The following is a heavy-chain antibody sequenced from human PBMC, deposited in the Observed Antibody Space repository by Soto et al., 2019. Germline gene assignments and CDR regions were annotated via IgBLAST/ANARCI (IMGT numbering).Heavy chain of an antibody. CDR2: IYYSGST. J-gene: IGHJ4*02. Sequence: TSETLSLTCTVSGGSISSGDYYWSWIRQPPGKGLEWIGYIYYSGSTYYNPSLKSRVTISVDTSKNQFSLKLSSVTAADTAVYYCARGPDLHFFDYWGQGTLVTVSS. CDR1: GGSISSGDYY. V-gene: IGHV4-30-4*01. CDR3: ARGPDLHFFDY.